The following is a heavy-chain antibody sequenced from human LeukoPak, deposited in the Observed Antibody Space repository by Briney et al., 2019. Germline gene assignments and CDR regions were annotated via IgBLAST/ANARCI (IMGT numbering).Heavy chain of an antibody. CDR3: ARVFTNGDYYFDY. CDR2: ISAYNGNT. Sequence: ASVKVSCKASGYTFTSYGISWVRQAPGQGLEWMGWISAYNGNTNYAQKLQGRVTITADESTSTAYMELSSLRSEDTAVYYCARVFTNGDYYFDYWGQGTLVTVSS. V-gene: IGHV1-18*01. J-gene: IGHJ4*02. D-gene: IGHD4-17*01. CDR1: GYTFTSYG.